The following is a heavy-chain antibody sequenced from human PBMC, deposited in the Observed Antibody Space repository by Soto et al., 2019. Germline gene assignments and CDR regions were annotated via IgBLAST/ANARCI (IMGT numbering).Heavy chain of an antibody. CDR1: GGAISSYY. V-gene: IGHV4-4*07. CDR2: VFSSVST. D-gene: IGHD3-3*02. CDR3: ARVAFSYFGMDV. Sequence: XGTLALTFRVPGGAISSYYWSGVGQPAGKGLEWIGRVFSSVSTNYNASLNSRVTMSIDTSKNEVSLTLRSVTAADTAVYYCARVAFSYFGMDVWGPGTTVTVSS. J-gene: IGHJ6*02.